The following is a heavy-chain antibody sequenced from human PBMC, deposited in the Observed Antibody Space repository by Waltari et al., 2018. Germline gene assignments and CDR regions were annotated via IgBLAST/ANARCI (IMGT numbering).Heavy chain of an antibody. CDR2: IYTSGST. V-gene: IGHV4-4*09. D-gene: IGHD3-10*01. Sequence: QVQLQESGPGLVKPSETLSLTCTVSGGSISSYYWSWIRQPPGKGLEWLGYIYTSGSTNYTPSIKSRVTISVDTSKNQFSRKLSSVTAADTAVYYCARDSVIGTKGSGFDPWGQGTLVTVSS. CDR3: ARDSVIGTKGSGFDP. CDR1: GGSISSYY. J-gene: IGHJ5*02.